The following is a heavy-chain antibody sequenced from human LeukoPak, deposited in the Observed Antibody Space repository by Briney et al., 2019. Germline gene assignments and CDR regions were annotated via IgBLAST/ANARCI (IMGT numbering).Heavy chain of an antibody. J-gene: IGHJ4*02. CDR1: GFTFSIYW. CDR2: IKQDGSEK. Sequence: PGGSLSLSCAASGFTFSIYWMSWVRQAPGTGLEWVANIKQDGSEKYSVDSVKGRFTISRDNAKNSLYLQMNSLRAEDTAVYYCARDRGGYSSSWGRGTFDYWGQGTLVTVSS. V-gene: IGHV3-7*01. D-gene: IGHD6-13*01. CDR3: ARDRGGYSSSWGRGTFDY.